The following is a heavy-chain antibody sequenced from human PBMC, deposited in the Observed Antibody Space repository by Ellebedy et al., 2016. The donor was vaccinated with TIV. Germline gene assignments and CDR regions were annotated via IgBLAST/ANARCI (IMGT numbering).Heavy chain of an antibody. CDR2: ISSDGGRK. CDR3: AKEKRYCSSANCPLGY. J-gene: IGHJ4*02. Sequence: GGSLRLSXAASGFTFKSYDMHWVRQVPGKGLEWVAVISSDGGRKHYADSVKGRFTISRGNSKNTLFLQMNSLRPEDAAVFYCAKEKRYCSSANCPLGYWGQGNLVTVSS. V-gene: IGHV3-30*18. CDR1: GFTFKSYD. D-gene: IGHD2-2*01.